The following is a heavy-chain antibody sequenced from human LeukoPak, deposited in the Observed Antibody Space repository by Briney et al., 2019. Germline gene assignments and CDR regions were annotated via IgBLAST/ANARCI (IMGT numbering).Heavy chain of an antibody. Sequence: PSETLSFTCTVSGGSIGSGDYYWSWIRQHPGKGLEWIGYISYSGSTYYNPSLKSRLTISVDRSKNQFSLRLSSVTAADTAVYYCATSPAGLSDFDYWGQGTLVTVSS. CDR2: ISYSGST. J-gene: IGHJ4*02. CDR3: ATSPAGLSDFDY. D-gene: IGHD3-16*02. V-gene: IGHV4-31*03. CDR1: GGSIGSGDYY.